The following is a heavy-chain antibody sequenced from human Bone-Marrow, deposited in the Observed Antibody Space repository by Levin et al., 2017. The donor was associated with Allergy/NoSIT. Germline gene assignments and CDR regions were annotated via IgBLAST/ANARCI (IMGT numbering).Heavy chain of an antibody. CDR2: IWYDGSNK. CDR1: GFTFSSYG. V-gene: IGHV3-33*01. CDR3: ARGLAVTPWPFDY. Sequence: LSLTCAASGFTFSSYGMHWVRQAPGKGLEWVAVIWYDGSNKYYADSVKGRFTISRDNSKNTLYLQMNSLRAEDTAVYYCARGLAVTPWPFDYWGQGTLVTVSS. D-gene: IGHD4-17*01. J-gene: IGHJ4*02.